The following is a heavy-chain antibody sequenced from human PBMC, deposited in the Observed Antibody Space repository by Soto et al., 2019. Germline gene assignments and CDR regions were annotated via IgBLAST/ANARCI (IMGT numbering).Heavy chain of an antibody. CDR2: ISYDGSNK. CDR3: AKTIVPAASERFVGFDY. Sequence: PGGSLRLSCAASGFTFSSYGMHWVRQAPGKGLEWVAVISYDGSNKYYADSVKGRFTISRDNSKNTLYLQMNSLRAEDTAVYYCAKTIVPAASERFVGFDYWGQGTLVPVSS. D-gene: IGHD2-2*01. V-gene: IGHV3-30*18. J-gene: IGHJ4*02. CDR1: GFTFSSYG.